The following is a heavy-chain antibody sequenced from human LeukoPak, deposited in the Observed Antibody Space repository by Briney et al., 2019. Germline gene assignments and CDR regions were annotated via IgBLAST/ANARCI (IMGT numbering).Heavy chain of an antibody. D-gene: IGHD2-2*01. CDR1: GGSFSGYY. Sequence: SETLSLTCAAYGGSFSGYYWSWIRQPPGKGLEWIGEINHSGSTNYNPSLKSRVTISVDTSKNQFSLKLSSVTAAGTAVYYCARALTPLDIVVVPAASPGGMDVWGQGTTVTVSS. CDR3: ARALTPLDIVVVPAASPGGMDV. CDR2: INHSGST. J-gene: IGHJ6*02. V-gene: IGHV4-34*01.